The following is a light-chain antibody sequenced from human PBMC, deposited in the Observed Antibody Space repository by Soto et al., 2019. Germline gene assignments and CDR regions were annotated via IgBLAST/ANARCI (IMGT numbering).Light chain of an antibody. Sequence: QSVLTQPPSVSGAPGQRVTISCTGSSAHIGAGYDVHWYQPLPGTAPKLLIYGNSNRPSGVPDRFSCSKSGTSASLAITGLQAEDEADYYCQSYDSSLSRVFGGGTKLTVL. CDR3: QSYDSSLSRV. V-gene: IGLV1-40*01. CDR2: GNS. CDR1: SAHIGAGYD. J-gene: IGLJ2*01.